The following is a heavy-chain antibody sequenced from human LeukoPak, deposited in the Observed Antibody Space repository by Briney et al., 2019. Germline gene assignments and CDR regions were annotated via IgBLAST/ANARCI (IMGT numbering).Heavy chain of an antibody. CDR1: GFTFSSYA. Sequence: PWGSLRLSCAASGFTFSSYAMSWVRQAPGKGREWVSAISGSGGSTYYADSVKGRFTISRDNSKNTLYLQMDSLRAADPAVYYCSETEEVLGWYYYYYYTDLSGKGTTVTVSS. CDR2: ISGSGGST. J-gene: IGHJ6*03. D-gene: IGHD3-16*01. CDR3: SETEEVLGWYYYYYYTDL. V-gene: IGHV3-23*01.